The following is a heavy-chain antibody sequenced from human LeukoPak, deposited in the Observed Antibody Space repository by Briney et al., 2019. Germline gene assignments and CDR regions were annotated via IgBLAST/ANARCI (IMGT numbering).Heavy chain of an antibody. D-gene: IGHD4-17*01. V-gene: IGHV4-59*08. Sequence: PSETLPLTCTVSGGSISSYYWSWIRQPPGKGLEWIGYIYYSGSTNYNPSLKSRVTISIDTSKNQFSLKLSSVTAADTAVYYCARGTTVTTPDYWGQGTLVTVSS. CDR3: ARGTTVTTPDY. J-gene: IGHJ4*02. CDR2: IYYSGST. CDR1: GGSISSYY.